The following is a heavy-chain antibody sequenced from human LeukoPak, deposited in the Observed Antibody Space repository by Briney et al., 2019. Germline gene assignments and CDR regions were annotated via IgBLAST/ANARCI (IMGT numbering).Heavy chain of an antibody. Sequence: PGGSLRLSCAASGFTFSSYAMSGVRQAPGKGLQWVSAISGSGGSTYYADSVKGRFTISRDNSKNTLYLQMNSLRAEDTAVYYCAKKDMPNHSPLHADYWGQGTLVTVSS. CDR2: ISGSGGST. V-gene: IGHV3-23*01. CDR1: GFTFSSYA. J-gene: IGHJ4*02. D-gene: IGHD2-2*01. CDR3: AKKDMPNHSPLHADY.